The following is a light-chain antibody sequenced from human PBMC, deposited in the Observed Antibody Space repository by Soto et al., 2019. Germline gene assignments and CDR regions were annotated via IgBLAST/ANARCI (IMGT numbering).Light chain of an antibody. V-gene: IGKV3-20*01. CDR1: QSVTGSF. CDR3: QHYGRSLYT. Sequence: EIVLTQSPGTLSLSPGERATLSCRASQSVTGSFLAWYQQKPGQAPRLLIYGASSRATGVPDRFSGSGSGTDFTLTISRLEPEDFAVYYCQHYGRSLYTFGQGTKLEIK. CDR2: GAS. J-gene: IGKJ2*01.